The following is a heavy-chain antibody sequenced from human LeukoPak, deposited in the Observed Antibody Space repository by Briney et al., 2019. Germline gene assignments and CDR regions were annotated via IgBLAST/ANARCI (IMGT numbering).Heavy chain of an antibody. Sequence: SVKVSCKASGGTFSSYAISWVRQAPGQGLEWMGGIIPIFGTANYAQKFQGRVTITADESTSTAYMELSSLRSEDTAVYYCAPGGPYYYDSSGAWGQGTLVTVSS. CDR1: GGTFSSYA. J-gene: IGHJ4*02. V-gene: IGHV1-69*13. CDR3: APGGPYYYDSSGA. D-gene: IGHD3-22*01. CDR2: IIPIFGTA.